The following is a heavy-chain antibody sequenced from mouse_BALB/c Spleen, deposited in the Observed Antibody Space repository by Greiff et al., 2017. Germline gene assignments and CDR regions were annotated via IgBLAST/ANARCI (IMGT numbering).Heavy chain of an antibody. D-gene: IGHD2-1*01. CDR1: GYTFTSYV. CDR3: ARSRYGNYERAMDY. J-gene: IGHJ4*01. Sequence: VQLKQSGPELVKPGASVKMSCKASGYTFTSYVMHWVKQKPGQGLEWIGYINPYNDGTKYNEKFKGKATLTSDKSSSTAYMELSSLPSEDSAVYYCARSRYGNYERAMDYWGQGTSVTVSS. V-gene: IGHV1-14*01. CDR2: INPYNDGT.